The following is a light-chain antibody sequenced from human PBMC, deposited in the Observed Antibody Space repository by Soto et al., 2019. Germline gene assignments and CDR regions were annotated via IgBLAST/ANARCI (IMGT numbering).Light chain of an antibody. CDR1: QSVSSY. V-gene: IGKV3-11*01. J-gene: IGKJ1*01. CDR3: QQRSNWPPWT. Sequence: EIVLTQSPATLSLSPGERATLSCRASQSVSSYLAWYQQKPGQAPRLLIYDASNRATGIPARFSGSGSGTDLTLTISSLEPEDFAVHYCQQRSNWPPWTFGQGTKVEIK. CDR2: DAS.